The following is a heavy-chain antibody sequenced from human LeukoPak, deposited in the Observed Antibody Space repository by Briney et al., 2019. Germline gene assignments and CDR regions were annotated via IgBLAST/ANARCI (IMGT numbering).Heavy chain of an antibody. CDR3: AKDRGDSSGNFDY. D-gene: IGHD3-22*01. CDR1: GGSISSGGYY. Sequence: KPSETLSLTCTVSGGSISSGGYYWSWIRQPPGKGLEWIGYIYYSGSTNYNPSLKSRVTISLDTSKNQFSLKLSSVTAADTAVYYCAKDRGDSSGNFDYWGQGTLVTVSS. V-gene: IGHV4-61*08. CDR2: IYYSGST. J-gene: IGHJ4*02.